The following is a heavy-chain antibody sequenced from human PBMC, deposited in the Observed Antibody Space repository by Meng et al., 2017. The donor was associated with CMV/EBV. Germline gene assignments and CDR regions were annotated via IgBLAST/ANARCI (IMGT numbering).Heavy chain of an antibody. D-gene: IGHD4-23*01. CDR1: GCSISSSSYY. CDR3: ARDPSLRWIDY. CDR2: IYYSGST. V-gene: IGHV4-39*07. J-gene: IGHJ4*02. Sequence: QSPMQDSGPGLVKPSGTLSLTCTVSGCSISSSSYYWGWIRQPPGKGLEWIGSIYYSGSTYYNPSLKSRVTISVDTSKNQFSLKLSSVTAADTAVYYCARDPSLRWIDYWGQGTLVTVSS.